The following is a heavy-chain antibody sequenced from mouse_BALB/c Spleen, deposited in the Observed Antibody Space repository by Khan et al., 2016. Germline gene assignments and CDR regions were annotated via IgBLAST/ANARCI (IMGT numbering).Heavy chain of an antibody. D-gene: IGHD1-1*02. Sequence: QVQLLQSGAELMKPGASVKISCKASGYTFSNYWMEWIKLRPGQGLEWIGEIIPGSSNTNYNDKVKGKATFTTDKSSNTVYMQLSSLTSEDAAVYYCASGWYSMDYWGQGTSVTVSA. CDR2: IIPGSSNT. V-gene: IGHV1-9*01. CDR3: ASGWYSMDY. J-gene: IGHJ4*01. CDR1: GYTFSNYW.